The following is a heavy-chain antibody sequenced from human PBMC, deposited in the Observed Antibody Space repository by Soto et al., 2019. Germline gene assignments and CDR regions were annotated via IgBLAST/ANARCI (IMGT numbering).Heavy chain of an antibody. CDR3: ARDMDSSDYFVKWFEP. CDR1: GFSFSSYA. J-gene: IGHJ5*02. Sequence: QVRLVESGGGVVQPGRSLRLSCTASGFSFSSYAMYWFRQPPGKGLEWVAVISTDGMNKNYADSVKGRVTVSRDNANDSLDLQLNSLRSEDTAMYYCARDMDSSDYFVKWFEPWGQGTLGTVSS. V-gene: IGHV3-30*04. D-gene: IGHD6-19*01. CDR2: ISTDGMNK.